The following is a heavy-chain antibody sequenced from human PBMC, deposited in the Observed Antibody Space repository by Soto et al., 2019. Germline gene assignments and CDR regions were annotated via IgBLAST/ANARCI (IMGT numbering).Heavy chain of an antibody. CDR2: IIPIFGTA. CDR1: GGTFSSYA. CDR3: ARDNRSGVDTAMVEYFQH. V-gene: IGHV1-69*01. D-gene: IGHD5-18*01. Sequence: QVQLVQSGAEVKKPGSSVKVSCKASGGTFSSYAISWVRQAPGQGLEWMGGIIPIFGTANYAQKFQGRVTITADESTSTAYMELSSLRSEDTAVYYCARDNRSGVDTAMVEYFQHWGQGTLVTVSS. J-gene: IGHJ1*01.